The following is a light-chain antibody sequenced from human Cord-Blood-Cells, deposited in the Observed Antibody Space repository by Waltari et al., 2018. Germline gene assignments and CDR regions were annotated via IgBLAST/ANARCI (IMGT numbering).Light chain of an antibody. CDR3: QSYDSSLSGWV. Sequence: QSVLTQPPSVSGAPGQRVTISCTGSSSNIRAGYAVPWYQQLPGTAPKLLIYGNSNRPSGVPDRFSGSKSGTSASLAITGLQAEDEADYYCQSYDSSLSGWVFGGGTKLTVL. J-gene: IGLJ3*02. V-gene: IGLV1-40*01. CDR2: GNS. CDR1: SSNIRAGYA.